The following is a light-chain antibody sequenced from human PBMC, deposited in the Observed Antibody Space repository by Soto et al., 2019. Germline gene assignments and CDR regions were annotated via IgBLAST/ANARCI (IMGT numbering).Light chain of an antibody. J-gene: IGLJ1*01. CDR3: SSYPSGSTPYV. V-gene: IGLV2-14*01. Sequence: QSALTQPASVSGSSGQSITISCTGTSSDVGGYNFVSWYRQHPDKAPNLMIFEVSNRPSGVSNRFSGSKSGNTASLTISGLQAEDEADYYCSSYPSGSTPYVFGTGTKVTVL. CDR2: EVS. CDR1: SSDVGGYNF.